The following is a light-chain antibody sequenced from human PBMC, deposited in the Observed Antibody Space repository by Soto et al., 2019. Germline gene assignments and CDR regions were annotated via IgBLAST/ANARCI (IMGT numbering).Light chain of an antibody. V-gene: IGKV3-15*01. J-gene: IGKJ1*01. Sequence: EIVMTQSPATLSVSPGERATLSCRASQSVSSNLAWYQQKPGQATRLLIHGSSTRATATPDRFSGSGSGTEFTLIIISLQSEDFAVYYCQQYNNWWTFGQGTKVEI. CDR1: QSVSSN. CDR3: QQYNNWWT. CDR2: GSS.